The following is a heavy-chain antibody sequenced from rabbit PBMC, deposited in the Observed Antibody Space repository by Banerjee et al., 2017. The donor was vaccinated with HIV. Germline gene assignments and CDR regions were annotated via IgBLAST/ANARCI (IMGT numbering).Heavy chain of an antibody. J-gene: IGHJ4*01. CDR3: ARDLPGPIYAFDL. Sequence: QEHLVESGGGLVTLGGSLKLSCKASGIDFSTSGISWVRQAPGKGLEWIAYIYPDYDSTDYASWVNGRFTISFDNAQNTLYLQLNSLAAADTATYFCARDLPGPIYAFDLWGQGTLVTVS. D-gene: IGHD3-1*01. CDR2: IYPDYDST. CDR1: GIDFSTSG. V-gene: IGHV1S47*01.